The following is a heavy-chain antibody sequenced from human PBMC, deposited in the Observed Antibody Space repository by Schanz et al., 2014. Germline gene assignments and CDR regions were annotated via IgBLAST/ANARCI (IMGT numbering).Heavy chain of an antibody. D-gene: IGHD3-10*01. CDR3: ARWFLIRGVILDS. V-gene: IGHV3-11*01. CDR1: GFTFSDYY. Sequence: QVQLVESGGGLVKPGGSLRLSCAASGFTFSDYYMSWIRQAPGKGLEWVSSINTGGDSTYYADSVKGRFTISRDNSRDTVYLQMNSLRADDTAMYYCARWFLIRGVILDSWGQGTLVTVSS. J-gene: IGHJ4*02. CDR2: INTGGDST.